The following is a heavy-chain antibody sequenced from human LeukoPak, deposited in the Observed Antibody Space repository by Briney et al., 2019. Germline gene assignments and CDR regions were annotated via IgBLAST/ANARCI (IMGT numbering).Heavy chain of an antibody. V-gene: IGHV1-2*02. CDR1: GYTFTGFY. D-gene: IGHD6-6*01. CDR3: AVARPYSSSSPLDY. Sequence: AASVKVSCKASGYTFTGFYMHWVRQAPRQGLDYMGWIDPNSSGTNYAQKFQGRVTMTRDTSISTVYMELSSLRSDDTAVYYCAVARPYSSSSPLDYWGQGTLVTVSS. J-gene: IGHJ4*02. CDR2: IDPNSSGT.